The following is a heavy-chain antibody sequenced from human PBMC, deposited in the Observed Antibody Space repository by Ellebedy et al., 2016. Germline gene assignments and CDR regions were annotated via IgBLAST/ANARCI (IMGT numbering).Heavy chain of an antibody. CDR1: GFTFSSYG. Sequence: GESLKISXAASGFTFSSYGMHWVRQAPGKGLEWVSAISGSGGSTYYADSVKGRFTISRDNSKNTLYLQMNSLRAEDTAVYYCAKEGGYCSGGSCYQTPSGFDYWGQGALVTVSS. J-gene: IGHJ4*02. V-gene: IGHV3-23*01. CDR3: AKEGGYCSGGSCYQTPSGFDY. CDR2: ISGSGGST. D-gene: IGHD2-15*01.